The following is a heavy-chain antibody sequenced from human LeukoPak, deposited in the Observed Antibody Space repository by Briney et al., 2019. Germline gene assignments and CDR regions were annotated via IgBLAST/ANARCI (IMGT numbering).Heavy chain of an antibody. D-gene: IGHD3-3*02. V-gene: IGHV1-46*01. CDR3: ARFSTYPSY. J-gene: IGHJ4*02. Sequence: ASVKVSCKASGYSFTTYYIHWVRQAPGQGLEWMGKINPSGGSTNYAQKFQGRVIMTRDTSTSTVYMELSSLRSEDTAFYYCARFSTYPSYWGQGTLVTVSP. CDR2: INPSGGST. CDR1: GYSFTTYY.